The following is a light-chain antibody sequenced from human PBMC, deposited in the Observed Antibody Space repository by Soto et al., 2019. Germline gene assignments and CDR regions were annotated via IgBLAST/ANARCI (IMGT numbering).Light chain of an antibody. CDR3: SSYTSSATVV. Sequence: QSVLTQPPSVSGSPGKSVTISCTGTSSDVGSYNRVSWYQQPPGTAPKLMIYEVTNRPSGVPDRFSGSKSGNTASLTISGLQAEDEADYYCSSYTSSATVVFGGGTQLTVL. V-gene: IGLV2-18*02. CDR1: SSDVGSYNR. J-gene: IGLJ2*01. CDR2: EVT.